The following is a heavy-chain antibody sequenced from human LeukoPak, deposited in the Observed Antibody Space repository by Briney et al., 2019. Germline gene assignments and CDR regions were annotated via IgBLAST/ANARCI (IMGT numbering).Heavy chain of an antibody. J-gene: IGHJ4*02. CDR2: ISAYNGNT. D-gene: IGHD3-22*01. CDR1: GYTFTSYG. V-gene: IGHV1-18*01. CDR3: ARDPRDYYDRSGYTYYFDY. Sequence: ASVKVSCKASGYTFTSYGISWVRQAPGQGLEWMGWISAYNGNTNYAQKLQGRVTMTTDTSTSTAYMELRSLRSDDTAVYYCARDPRDYYDRSGYTYYFDYWGQGTLVTVSS.